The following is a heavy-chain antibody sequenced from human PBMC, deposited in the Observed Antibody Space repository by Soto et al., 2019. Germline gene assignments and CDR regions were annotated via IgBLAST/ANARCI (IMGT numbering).Heavy chain of an antibody. V-gene: IGHV3-72*01. CDR2: SRNRVNNLST. J-gene: IGHJ4*02. D-gene: IGHD2-15*01. Sequence: GGSLRLSCTVSAVSEFSFSDQYMDWVRQAPGKGLEWVGRSRNRVNNLSTAYAASVQGRFTISRDESKNTVYLQMHSLKTDDTPVYYCSRVDPSATSPDYWGQGPLVTVSS. CDR1: EFSFSDQY. CDR3: SRVDPSATSPDY.